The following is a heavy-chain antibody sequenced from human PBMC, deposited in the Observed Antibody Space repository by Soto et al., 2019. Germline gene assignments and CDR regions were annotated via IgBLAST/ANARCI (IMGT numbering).Heavy chain of an antibody. V-gene: IGHV4-30-4*01. CDR2: IYYSGST. CDR3: ARDYDSSGSLGMDV. D-gene: IGHD3-22*01. Sequence: SETLSLTCTVAGGSISSGDYYWSWIHQPPGKGLEWIGYIYYSGSTYYNPSLKSRVTISVDTSKNQFSLKLSSVTAADTAVYYCARDYDSSGSLGMDVWGQGTTVTVSS. J-gene: IGHJ6*02. CDR1: GGSISSGDYY.